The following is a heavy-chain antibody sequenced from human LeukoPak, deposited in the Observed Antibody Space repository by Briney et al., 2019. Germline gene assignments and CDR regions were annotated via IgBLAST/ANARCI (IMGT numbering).Heavy chain of an antibody. CDR1: GYTFTSYA. Sequence: ASVKVSCKASGYTFTSYAMNWVRQAPGQGLEWMGGIIPIFGTANYAQKFQGRVTITADESTSTAYMELSSLRSEDTAVYYCARGYCSSTSCLHFDYWGQGTLVTVSS. CDR3: ARGYCSSTSCLHFDY. D-gene: IGHD2-2*01. CDR2: IIPIFGTA. J-gene: IGHJ4*02. V-gene: IGHV1-69*13.